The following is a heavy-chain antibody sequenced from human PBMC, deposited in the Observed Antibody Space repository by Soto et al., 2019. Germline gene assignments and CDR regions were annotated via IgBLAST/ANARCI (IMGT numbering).Heavy chain of an antibody. V-gene: IGHV4-59*08. CDR2: IYYSDST. CDR1: GGSISSYY. CDR3: VRVAVNYGDYDYYNGMDV. Sequence: SETLSLTCTVSGGSISSYYWSWIRLPPGKGLEYIGYIYYSDSTNYNPSLESRVSISVDTSKNQFSLKLSSVTAADTAVYYCVRVAVNYGDYDYYNGMDVWGQGTTVTVSS. J-gene: IGHJ6*02. D-gene: IGHD4-17*01.